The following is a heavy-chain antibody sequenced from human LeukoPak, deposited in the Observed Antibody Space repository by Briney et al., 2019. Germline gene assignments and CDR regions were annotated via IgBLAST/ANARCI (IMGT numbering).Heavy chain of an antibody. J-gene: IGHJ4*02. Sequence: PSETLSLTCAVYGGSFRGYYWSWIRQPPGKGLEWIGEINHSGSTNYNPSLKSRVTISVDTSNNQFSLKLSSVTAADTAVYYCARGGLITIFGVASSLDYWGQGTLVTVSS. CDR3: ARGGLITIFGVASSLDY. D-gene: IGHD3-3*01. CDR1: GGSFRGYY. V-gene: IGHV4-34*01. CDR2: INHSGST.